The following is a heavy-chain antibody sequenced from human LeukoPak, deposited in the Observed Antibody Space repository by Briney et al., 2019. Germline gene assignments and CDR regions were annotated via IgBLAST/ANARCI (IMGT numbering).Heavy chain of an antibody. Sequence: GGSLRLSCAASGFTFSSYSMNWVRQAPGKGLEWVSSISSSSSYIYYADSVKGRLTISRDNAKNSLYLQMNSLRAEDTAVYYCARDLTYYYDSSGYYYAQTLGYWGQGTLVTVSS. D-gene: IGHD3-22*01. CDR3: ARDLTYYYDSSGYYYAQTLGY. CDR2: ISSSSSYI. J-gene: IGHJ4*02. V-gene: IGHV3-21*01. CDR1: GFTFSSYS.